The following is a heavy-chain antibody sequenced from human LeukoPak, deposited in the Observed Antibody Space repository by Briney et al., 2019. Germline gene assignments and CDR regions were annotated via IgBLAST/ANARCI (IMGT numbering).Heavy chain of an antibody. Sequence: PSETPSLTCTVSGGSISSYYWSWIRQPAGKGREWIGRIYTSGSTNYNPSLKSRVTMSVDTSKNQFSLKLSSVTAADTAVYYCARDYGDYGGYWYFDLWGRGTLVTVSS. J-gene: IGHJ2*01. V-gene: IGHV4-4*07. D-gene: IGHD4-17*01. CDR2: IYTSGST. CDR1: GGSISSYY. CDR3: ARDYGDYGGYWYFDL.